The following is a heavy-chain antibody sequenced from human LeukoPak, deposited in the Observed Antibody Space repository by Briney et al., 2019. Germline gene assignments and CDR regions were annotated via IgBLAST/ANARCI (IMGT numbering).Heavy chain of an antibody. CDR2: FDPEDGET. Sequence: ASVKVSCKVSGYTLTELSMHWVRQAPGKGLDWMGGFDPEDGETIYAQKFQGRVTMTEDTSTDTAYMELSSLRSEDTAVYYCATDRVGYYDSSGYFSPLDYWGQGTLVTVSS. CDR3: ATDRVGYYDSSGYFSPLDY. V-gene: IGHV1-24*01. D-gene: IGHD3-22*01. CDR1: GYTLTELS. J-gene: IGHJ4*02.